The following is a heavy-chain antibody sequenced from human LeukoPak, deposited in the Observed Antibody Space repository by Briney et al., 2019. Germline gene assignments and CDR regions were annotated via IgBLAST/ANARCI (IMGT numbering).Heavy chain of an antibody. CDR2: ISGGGGST. Sequence: GGSLRLSCAASGFTFSSYVMSWVRQAPGKGLEWVSAISGGGGSTYYADSVKGRFTISRDNSKNTLYLQMNSLRAEDTAVYYCATTFYDFWSGYYTNRVGYFDYWGQGTLVTVSS. V-gene: IGHV3-23*01. J-gene: IGHJ4*02. D-gene: IGHD3-3*01. CDR1: GFTFSSYV. CDR3: ATTFYDFWSGYYTNRVGYFDY.